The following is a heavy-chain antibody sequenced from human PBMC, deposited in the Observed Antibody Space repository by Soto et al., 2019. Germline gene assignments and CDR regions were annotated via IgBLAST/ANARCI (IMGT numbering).Heavy chain of an antibody. CDR1: GFTFSMYA. Sequence: VQLLESGGGLVQPGGSLRLSCAASGFTFSMYAMSWVRQTPGKGLEWVSAISGSGDVTYYADSVKGRFTISRDNSRNTLYLQMNSLRAEDTAVYYCAKVRTMYSSGWYDFFDYWGQGTLVTVSS. CDR2: ISGSGDVT. CDR3: AKVRTMYSSGWYDFFDY. J-gene: IGHJ4*02. V-gene: IGHV3-23*01. D-gene: IGHD6-19*01.